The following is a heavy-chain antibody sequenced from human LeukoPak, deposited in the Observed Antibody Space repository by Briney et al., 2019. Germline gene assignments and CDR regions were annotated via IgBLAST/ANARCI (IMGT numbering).Heavy chain of an antibody. D-gene: IGHD6-6*01. CDR1: GFAFDDSA. V-gene: IGHV3-21*01. CDR2: ISSSSNYI. CDR3: AKGMEYSSAADAFDI. J-gene: IGHJ3*02. Sequence: GGSLRLSCAASGFAFDDSAMHWVRHAPGKGLEWVSYISSSSNYIYYADSVKGRFTFSRDNAKKSLYLQMNSLRAEDTAVYYCAKGMEYSSAADAFDIWGQGTMVTVSS.